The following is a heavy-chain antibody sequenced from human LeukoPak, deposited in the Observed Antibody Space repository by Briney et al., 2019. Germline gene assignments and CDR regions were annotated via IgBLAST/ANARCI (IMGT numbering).Heavy chain of an antibody. V-gene: IGHV4-34*01. CDR3: GRGFGRVTPVFDI. CDR1: GGSFSGYY. D-gene: IGHD3-10*01. CDR2: INHSGST. Sequence: PSETLSLTCAVYGGSFSGYYWSWIRQPPGKGLEWIGEINHSGSTNYNPSLKSRVTISVDTSKNQFSLKLSSVTAADTAVYYCGRGFGRVTPVFDIWAKGTRVTVSS. J-gene: IGHJ3*02.